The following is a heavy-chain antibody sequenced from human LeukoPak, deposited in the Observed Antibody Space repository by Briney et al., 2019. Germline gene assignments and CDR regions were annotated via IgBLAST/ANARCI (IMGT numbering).Heavy chain of an antibody. CDR1: GFTFDEYA. Sequence: GGSLRLSCAASGFTFDEYAMHWVRQAPGKGLEWVSGISWNSGSTGYGDSVKGRFTISRDNSKNTLYLQMNSLRAEDTAVYYCAREFEGYYMDVWGKGTTVTISS. CDR2: ISWNSGST. J-gene: IGHJ6*03. V-gene: IGHV3-9*01. CDR3: AREFEGYYMDV. D-gene: IGHD3-9*01.